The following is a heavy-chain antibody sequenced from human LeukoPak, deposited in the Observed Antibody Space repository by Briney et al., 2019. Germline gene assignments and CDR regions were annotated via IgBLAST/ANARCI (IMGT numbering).Heavy chain of an antibody. Sequence: SETLSLTCAVYGGSFSNYYWSWIRQPPGKGLEWIGEINDSGRINYNPSLMSRVTVSVDMSKNQFSLRLTSVTATDTAVYYCARRWNYGRNYYIDVWGNGATVSVSS. CDR1: GGSFSNYY. J-gene: IGHJ6*03. D-gene: IGHD1-7*01. V-gene: IGHV4-34*01. CDR3: ARRWNYGRNYYIDV. CDR2: INDSGRI.